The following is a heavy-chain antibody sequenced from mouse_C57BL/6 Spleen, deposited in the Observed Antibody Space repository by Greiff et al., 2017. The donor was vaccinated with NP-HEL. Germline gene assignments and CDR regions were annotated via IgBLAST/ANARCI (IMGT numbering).Heavy chain of an antibody. J-gene: IGHJ2*01. CDR1: GFTFSSYA. V-gene: IGHV5-4*01. CDR3: ARDGGETAQACFDY. CDR2: ISDGGSYT. D-gene: IGHD3-2*02. Sequence: DVKLVESGGGLVKPGGSLKLSCAASGFTFSSYAMSWVRQTPEKRLEWVATISDGGSYTYYPDNVKGRFTLARDNAKNNLYLQMSHLKSEDTAMYYCARDGGETAQACFDYWGQGTTLTVSS.